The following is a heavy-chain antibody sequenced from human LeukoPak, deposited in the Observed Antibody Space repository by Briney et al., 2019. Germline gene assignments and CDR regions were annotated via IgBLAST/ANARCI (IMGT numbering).Heavy chain of an antibody. CDR2: VDHSGGT. Sequence: SETLSLTCTVSGYSLSSGYYWGWIRQPPGKGLEWIGSVDHSGGTYYNPSLRSRVSISVDTSKNQFSLKLSSVTAADTAVYYCARDRGTWNDDGFDYWGQGTLVTVSS. V-gene: IGHV4-38-2*02. CDR3: ARDRGTWNDDGFDY. D-gene: IGHD1-1*01. CDR1: GYSLSSGYY. J-gene: IGHJ4*02.